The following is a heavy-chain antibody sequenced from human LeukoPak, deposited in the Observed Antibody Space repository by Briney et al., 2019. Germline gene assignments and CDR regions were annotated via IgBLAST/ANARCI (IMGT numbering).Heavy chain of an antibody. CDR1: GGSISSYY. CDR2: IFYSGST. Sequence: PSETLSLTCTVSGGSISSYYWSWIRQPPGKGLEWVGYIFYSGSTNYNPSLKSRVTISVDASKNQFSLKLSSVTAADPAMYYCARLTSGADPNFDYWGQGTLVTVSS. V-gene: IGHV4-59*08. D-gene: IGHD3-10*01. CDR3: ARLTSGADPNFDY. J-gene: IGHJ4*02.